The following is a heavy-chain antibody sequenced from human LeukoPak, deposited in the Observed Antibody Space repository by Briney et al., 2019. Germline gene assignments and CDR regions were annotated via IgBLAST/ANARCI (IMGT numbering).Heavy chain of an antibody. CDR3: ASTSAAGLENKYYYYYYGMDV. CDR1: GGSFSGYY. J-gene: IGHJ6*04. CDR2: INHRGST. Sequence: PSETLSLTCAVYGGSFSGYYWSSLRQPPGRGLGWIGGINHRGSTNYTPSLTSRVTISVDTSNNQFSLKLSSVTAADTAVYYCASTSAAGLENKYYYYYYGMDVWGKGTTVTVSS. D-gene: IGHD6-13*01. V-gene: IGHV4-34*01.